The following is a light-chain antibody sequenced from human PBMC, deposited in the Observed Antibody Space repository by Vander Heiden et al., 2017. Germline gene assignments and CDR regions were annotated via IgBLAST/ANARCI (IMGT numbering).Light chain of an antibody. V-gene: IGKV3-20*01. Sequence: IVLTQSPGTLSLSPGERATLSCRASQSVSSSYLAWYQQKPGQAPRLLIYGASSRATGIPDRFSGSGSGTDFTLTISRLEPEDFAVYYCQQDGSSPSTFGQGTKLEIK. CDR3: QQDGSSPST. CDR1: QSVSSSY. CDR2: GAS. J-gene: IGKJ2*01.